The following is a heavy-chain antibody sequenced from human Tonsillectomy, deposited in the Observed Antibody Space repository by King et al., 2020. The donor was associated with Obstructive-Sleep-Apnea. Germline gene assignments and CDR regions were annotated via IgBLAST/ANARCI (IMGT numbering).Heavy chain of an antibody. J-gene: IGHJ4*02. Sequence: VQLQESGPGLVKPSETLSLTCTVSNYSISRDYYWGWIRQPPGKGLEWIANMYHRGTTHYNPSLKSRVTISIDTSKNQFSLKLSSVTAADTAVYYCASLVYGDDGGYLDYWGQGTLVSVSS. CDR1: NYSISRDYY. V-gene: IGHV4-38-2*02. CDR2: MYHRGTT. CDR3: ASLVYGDDGGYLDY. D-gene: IGHD4-17*01.